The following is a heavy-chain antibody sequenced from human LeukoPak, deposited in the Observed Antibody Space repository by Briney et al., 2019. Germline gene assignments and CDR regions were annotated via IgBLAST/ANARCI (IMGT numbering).Heavy chain of an antibody. CDR1: GFTFTSSA. Sequence: ASVKVSCKASGFTFTSSAMQWVRQARGQRLEWIGWIVVGSGNTNYAQKFQERVTITRDMSTSTAYMELSSLRSEDTAVYYCARDLVVVVPAAMTPGGWFDPWGQGTLVTVSS. J-gene: IGHJ5*02. V-gene: IGHV1-58*02. CDR3: ARDLVVVVPAAMTPGGWFDP. CDR2: IVVGSGNT. D-gene: IGHD2-2*01.